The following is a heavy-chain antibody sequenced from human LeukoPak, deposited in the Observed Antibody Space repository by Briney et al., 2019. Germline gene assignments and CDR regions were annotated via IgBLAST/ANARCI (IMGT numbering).Heavy chain of an antibody. J-gene: IGHJ5*02. Sequence: VASVKVSCKASGYTFTSYDINWVRQATGQGLEWMGWMNPNSGNTNYAQKLQGRVTMTTDTSTSTAYMELRSLRSDDTAVYYCAKGGSGSPNWFDPWGQGTLVTVSS. V-gene: IGHV1-8*01. CDR3: AKGGSGSPNWFDP. D-gene: IGHD3-10*01. CDR2: MNPNSGNT. CDR1: GYTFTSYD.